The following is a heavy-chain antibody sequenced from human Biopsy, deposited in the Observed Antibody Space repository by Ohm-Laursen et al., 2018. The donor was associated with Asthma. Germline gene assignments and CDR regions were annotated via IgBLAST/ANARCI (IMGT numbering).Heavy chain of an antibody. CDR1: GASITSSAYY. CDR2: IHYSGST. J-gene: IGHJ4*02. D-gene: IGHD2-15*01. Sequence: SETLSLTCTVSGASITSSAYYWGWIRQPPGKGLEWIGNIHYSGSTYSNPSLKSRVTTSVDTSKKQISLRLSSVIAADTAVYYCAGFCSGGNCPDHWGQGTLVTVSS. CDR3: AGFCSGGNCPDH. V-gene: IGHV4-39*07.